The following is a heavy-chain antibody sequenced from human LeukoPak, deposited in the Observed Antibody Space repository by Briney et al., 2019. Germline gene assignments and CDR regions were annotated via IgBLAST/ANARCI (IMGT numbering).Heavy chain of an antibody. CDR2: IYSSGST. J-gene: IGHJ4*02. CDR1: GFTASSNY. V-gene: IGHV3-53*01. D-gene: IGHD5-24*01. CDR3: ARAFLSGDGYKVGYFDY. Sequence: GGSLRLSCAASGFTASSNYMSWVRQAPGKGPEWVSLIYSSGSTYYTNSVKGRFTISRDNSQNTLSLQMNSLSAEDTAVYYCARAFLSGDGYKVGYFDYWGQGTLVTVSS.